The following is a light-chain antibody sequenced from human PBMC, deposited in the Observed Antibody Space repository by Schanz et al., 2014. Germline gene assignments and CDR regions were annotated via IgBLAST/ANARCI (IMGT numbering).Light chain of an antibody. J-gene: IGKJ2*01. Sequence: EIVLTQSPGTVSLSPGESATLSCRASQSVTSSFLAWYQQRPGQAPRLLIYNAYNRATGIPDRFSGRGSGTDFTLTISSLEPEDFAVYYCQQRSNWPPTFGQGTKLEIK. CDR1: QSVTSSF. V-gene: IGKV3D-20*02. CDR3: QQRSNWPPT. CDR2: NAY.